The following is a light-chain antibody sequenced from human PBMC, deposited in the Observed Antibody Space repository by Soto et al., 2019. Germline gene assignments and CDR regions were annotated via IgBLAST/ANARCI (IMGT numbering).Light chain of an antibody. Sequence: QSVLTQPTSASGTPGQRVTISCSGSSFNIGTYNVNWYQQPPGTAPKLLVYSNDQRPSGVPDRFSGSKSGTSASLAISGLQSEDEADYYCAAWDDSLNSYVFGIGTKVTVL. V-gene: IGLV1-44*01. J-gene: IGLJ1*01. CDR1: SFNIGTYN. CDR3: AAWDDSLNSYV. CDR2: SND.